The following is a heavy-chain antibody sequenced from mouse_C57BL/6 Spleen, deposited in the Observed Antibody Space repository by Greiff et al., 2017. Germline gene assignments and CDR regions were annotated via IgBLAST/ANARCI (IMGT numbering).Heavy chain of an antibody. V-gene: IGHV5-17*01. Sequence: EVKLMESGGGLVKPGGSLKLSCAASGFTFSDYGMHWVRQAPEKGLEWVAYISSGSSTIYYADTVKGRFTISRDNAKNTLFLQMTSLRSEDTAMYYCARRLGSYYYAMDYWGQGTSVTVSS. CDR2: ISSGSSTI. CDR1: GFTFSDYG. CDR3: ARRLGSYYYAMDY. D-gene: IGHD4-1*01. J-gene: IGHJ4*01.